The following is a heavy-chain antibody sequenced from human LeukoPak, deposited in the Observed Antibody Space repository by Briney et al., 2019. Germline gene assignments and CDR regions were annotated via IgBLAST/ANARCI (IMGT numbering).Heavy chain of an antibody. D-gene: IGHD3-9*01. V-gene: IGHV4-30-4*01. J-gene: IGHJ4*02. CDR3: ARQQGYDILTGYYFDY. CDR2: IYYSGST. Sequence: PSQTLSLTCTVSGGSISSGDYYWSWIRQPPGKGLEWIGYIYYSGSTYYNPSLKSRVTISVDTSKNQFSLKLSSVTAADTAVYYCARQQGYDILTGYYFDYWGQGTLVTVSS. CDR1: GGSISSGDYY.